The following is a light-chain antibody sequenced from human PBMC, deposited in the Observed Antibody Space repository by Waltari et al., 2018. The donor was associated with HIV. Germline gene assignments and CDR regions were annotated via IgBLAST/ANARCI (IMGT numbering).Light chain of an antibody. CDR3: QQFNSYPYT. V-gene: IGKV1-13*02. Sequence: AIQLTQSPSSLSASVGGRVTITCRASQGISSALAWYQQKPGKPPKFLIYDASSLQSGVPSRFSRSGSGTDFTLTINSLQPEDFATYHCQQFNSYPYTFGQGTKLEIK. J-gene: IGKJ2*01. CDR1: QGISSA. CDR2: DAS.